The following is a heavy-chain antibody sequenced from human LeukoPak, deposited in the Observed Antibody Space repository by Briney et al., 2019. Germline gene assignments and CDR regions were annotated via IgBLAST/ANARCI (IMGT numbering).Heavy chain of an antibody. CDR2: ISCDGSNK. D-gene: IGHD3-22*01. CDR3: AKATDSTDYYDSSGYPGY. CDR1: GFTFSSYG. V-gene: IGHV3-30*18. Sequence: QPGGSLRLSCAASGFTFSSYGMHWVRQAPGKGLEWVAVISCDGSNKYYADSVKGRFTISRDNSKNTLYLQMNSLRAEDTAVYYCAKATDSTDYYDSSGYPGYWGQGTLVTVSS. J-gene: IGHJ4*02.